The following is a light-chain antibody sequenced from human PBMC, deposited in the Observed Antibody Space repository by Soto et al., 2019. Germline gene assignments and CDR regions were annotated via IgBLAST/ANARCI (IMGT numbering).Light chain of an antibody. V-gene: IGLV1-40*01. Sequence: QSVLTQPPSVTGAPGQRVTISCTGSNSNIGADYGVHWYQQFPETAPKLLIYDNTNRPSGVPDRFSGSKSGTSASLAITGLQAEDEGDYYCQSFDSSFIGLVFGGGTKLTVL. CDR2: DNT. CDR1: NSNIGADYG. J-gene: IGLJ2*01. CDR3: QSFDSSFIGLV.